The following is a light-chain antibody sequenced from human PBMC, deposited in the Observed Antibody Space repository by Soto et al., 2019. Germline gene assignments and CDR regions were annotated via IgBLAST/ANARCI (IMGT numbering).Light chain of an antibody. V-gene: IGLV6-57*04. Sequence: NFMLTQPHSVSESPGETVTISCTRTSGGIASNYVQWYQQRPGSAPTIVIYEHNQRPSGVPDRFSGSKSGTSASLAITGLQAEDEADYYCQSYDSSLSGYVFGTGTKLTVL. CDR1: SGGIASNY. CDR2: EHN. J-gene: IGLJ1*01. CDR3: QSYDSSLSGYV.